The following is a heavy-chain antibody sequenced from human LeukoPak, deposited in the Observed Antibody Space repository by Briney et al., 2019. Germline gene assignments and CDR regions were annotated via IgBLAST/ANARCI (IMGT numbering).Heavy chain of an antibody. D-gene: IGHD6-19*01. CDR3: AKGRRRAVAGTDWFDP. J-gene: IGHJ5*02. CDR1: GFTFSSYA. CDR2: ISGSGGST. V-gene: IGHV3-23*01. Sequence: PGGSLRLSCAASGFTFSSYAMSWVRQAPGKGLEWVSAISGSGGSTYYADSVKGRFTISRDNSKNTLYLQMNSLRAEDTAVYYCAKGRRRAVAGTDWFDPWGQGTLVTVSS.